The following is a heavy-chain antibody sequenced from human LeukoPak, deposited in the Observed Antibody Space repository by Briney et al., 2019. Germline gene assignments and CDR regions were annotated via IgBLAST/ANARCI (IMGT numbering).Heavy chain of an antibody. V-gene: IGHV1-2*06. J-gene: IGHJ4*02. D-gene: IGHD4-17*01. CDR2: INPNSGGT. Sequence: ASVKVSCKASGYTSTGYYMHWVRQAPGQGLEGMGRINPNSGGTNYAQKFQDRVTMTRDTSISTAYMELSRLRSDDTAVYYCARATVTTGFGYWGQGTLVTVSS. CDR1: GYTSTGYY. CDR3: ARATVTTGFGY.